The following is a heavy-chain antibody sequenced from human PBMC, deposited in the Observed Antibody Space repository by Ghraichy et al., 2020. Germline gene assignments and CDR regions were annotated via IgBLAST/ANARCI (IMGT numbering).Heavy chain of an antibody. CDR1: GFTFSSYS. V-gene: IGHV3-21*01. CDR2: ISSNSYYI. CDR3: ARDFVSGSYPSLGY. Sequence: GGSLRLSCAASGFTFSSYSMNWVRQAPGKGLEWVSSISSNSYYIYYADSVKGRFTISRDNAKNSLFLQMNSLTAEDTAVYYCARDFVSGSYPSLGYWGQGTLVTVSS. D-gene: IGHD1-26*01. J-gene: IGHJ4*02.